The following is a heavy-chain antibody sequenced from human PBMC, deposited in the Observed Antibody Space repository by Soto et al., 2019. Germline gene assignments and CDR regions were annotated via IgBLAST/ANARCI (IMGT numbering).Heavy chain of an antibody. V-gene: IGHV1-2*04. CDR1: GYTFTGYC. J-gene: IGHJ6*02. Sequence: ASVKVSCKASGYTFTGYCMHWVRQAPGQGLEWMGWINPNSGGTNYAQKFQGWVTMTRDTSISTAYMELSRLRSDDTAVYYCARERVVVAASYYYYYGMDVWGQGTTVNDSS. D-gene: IGHD2-15*01. CDR3: ARERVVVAASYYYYYGMDV. CDR2: INPNSGGT.